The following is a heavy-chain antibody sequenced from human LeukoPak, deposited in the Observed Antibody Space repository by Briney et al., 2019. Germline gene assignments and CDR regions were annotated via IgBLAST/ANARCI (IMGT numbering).Heavy chain of an antibody. Sequence: GGSLRLSCAASGFTFSSYWMHWVRHAPGKGLVWVSRINTDGSSTSYADSVKGRFTISRDNAKNTLYLQMNSLRAEDTSVYYCAREWNTAYDYWGQGTLVTVSS. J-gene: IGHJ4*02. CDR2: INTDGSST. CDR3: AREWNTAYDY. V-gene: IGHV3-74*01. D-gene: IGHD5-18*01. CDR1: GFTFSSYW.